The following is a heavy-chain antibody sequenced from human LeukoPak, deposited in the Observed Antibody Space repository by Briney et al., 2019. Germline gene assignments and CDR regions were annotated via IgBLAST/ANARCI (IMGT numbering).Heavy chain of an antibody. CDR3: ATLQTMSDAFDI. V-gene: IGHV3-9*01. Sequence: PGGSLRLSCAASGFTFSSYAMHWVRQAPGKGLEWVSGISWNSGSIGYADSVKGRFTISRDNAKNSLYLQMNSLRAEDTALYYCATLQTMSDAFDIWGQGTMVTVSS. CDR1: GFTFSSYA. CDR2: ISWNSGSI. J-gene: IGHJ3*02. D-gene: IGHD3-10*02.